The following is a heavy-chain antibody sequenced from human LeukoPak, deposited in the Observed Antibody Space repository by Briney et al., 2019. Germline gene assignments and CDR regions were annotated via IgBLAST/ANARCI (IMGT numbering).Heavy chain of an antibody. CDR2: IDYSGST. D-gene: IGHD3-16*01. J-gene: IGHJ4*02. CDR3: ARDGVLGGLFVWDY. V-gene: IGHV4-59*01. CDR1: GGSISTYY. Sequence: SETLSLTCTVSGGSISTYYWSWIRQSPGKGLEWIAYIDYSGSTSYNPSLKSRVTISVDTSKNQFSLKLSSVTAADTAVYYCARDGVLGGLFVWDYWGQGTLVTVSS.